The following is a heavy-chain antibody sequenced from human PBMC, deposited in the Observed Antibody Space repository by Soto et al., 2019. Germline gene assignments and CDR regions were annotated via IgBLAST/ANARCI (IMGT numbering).Heavy chain of an antibody. V-gene: IGHV3-23*01. CDR2: TGGSGATT. J-gene: IGHJ5*02. D-gene: IGHD2-8*02. CDR3: AKLYRIGVAGGSPVRPDCFTP. CDR1: GFTFSNYA. Sequence: PGGSLRLSCAASGFTFSNYAMSWVRQAPEKGLEWVSGTGGSGATTYYADSVRGRFTISRDNSQNTLYLQMNSLRVEDTAAYYCAKLYRIGVAGGSPVRPDCFTPWGQGPLVTVSS.